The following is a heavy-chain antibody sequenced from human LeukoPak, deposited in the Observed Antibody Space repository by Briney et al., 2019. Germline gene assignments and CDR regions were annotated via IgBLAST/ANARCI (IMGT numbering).Heavy chain of an antibody. CDR2: IIPIFGTA. CDR1: GGTFSSYA. CDR3: ARGTRRRWLQYLGPFDY. V-gene: IGHV1-69*05. D-gene: IGHD5-24*01. Sequence: ASVKVSCKASGGTFSSYAISWVRQAPGQGLEWMGGIIPIFGTANYAQKFQGRVTITTDESTSTAYMELSSLRSEDTAVYYCARGTRRRWLQYLGPFDYWGQGTLVTVSS. J-gene: IGHJ4*02.